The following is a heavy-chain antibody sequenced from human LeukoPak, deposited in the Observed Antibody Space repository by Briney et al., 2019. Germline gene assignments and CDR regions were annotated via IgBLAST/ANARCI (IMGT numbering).Heavy chain of an antibody. Sequence: ASVKVSCKASGYTFTNYGISWVRQAPGQGLEWMGWISTYNGNTNYARNLQGRVTMTTDTSTSTAYMELRSLRSDDTAVYYCARDGVAASNTEYYFDYWGQGTLVTVSS. CDR1: GYTFTNYG. J-gene: IGHJ4*02. CDR2: ISTYNGNT. CDR3: ARDGVAASNTEYYFDY. V-gene: IGHV1-18*01. D-gene: IGHD2-15*01.